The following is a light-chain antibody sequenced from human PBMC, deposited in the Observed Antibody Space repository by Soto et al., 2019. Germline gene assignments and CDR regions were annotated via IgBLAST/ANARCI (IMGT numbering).Light chain of an antibody. CDR3: QQYNSYPRT. CDR2: KVS. Sequence: DLQMTQSPSTLSASVVDRFTITCLASQSFNSWLAWYQQKPGKAPKLLIYKVSSLDSGVPSRFSGSGSGTEFTLTISSLQPDDFATYYCQQYNSYPRTFGQGTKVDIK. J-gene: IGKJ1*01. V-gene: IGKV1-5*03. CDR1: QSFNSW.